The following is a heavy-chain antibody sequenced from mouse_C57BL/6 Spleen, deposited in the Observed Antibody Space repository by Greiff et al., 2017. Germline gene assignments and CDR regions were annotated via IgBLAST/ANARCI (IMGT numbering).Heavy chain of an antibody. CDR1: GFNIKDSY. CDR3: ARGEVAWYFDV. Sequence: EVQLVESGAELVKPGASVKLSCTASGFNIKDSYMHWVKQRTEKGLAWIGRIDPEDGEPKYAPKFQGRATITADTSSNTAYLQLSSLTSEDTAVYYCARGEVAWYFDVWGTGTTVTVSS. V-gene: IGHV14-2*01. D-gene: IGHD1-1*02. CDR2: IDPEDGEP. J-gene: IGHJ1*03.